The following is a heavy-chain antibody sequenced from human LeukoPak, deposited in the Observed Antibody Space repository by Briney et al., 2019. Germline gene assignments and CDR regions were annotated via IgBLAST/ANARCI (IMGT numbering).Heavy chain of an antibody. D-gene: IGHD3-10*01. Sequence: GGSLRLSCAASGFTFNTYWMHWVRQAPGKGLVWVSRIRSDGSSTSYADSVRGRSTISRDNAKNTLYLKMNSLRAEDTAVYYCAGVLGVRDLAYFDYWGHGTLVTVSS. CDR1: GFTFNTYW. J-gene: IGHJ4*01. CDR2: IRSDGSST. CDR3: AGVLGVRDLAYFDY. V-gene: IGHV3-74*01.